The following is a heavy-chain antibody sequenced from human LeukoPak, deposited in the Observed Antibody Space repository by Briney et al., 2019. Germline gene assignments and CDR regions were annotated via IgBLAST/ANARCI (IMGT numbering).Heavy chain of an antibody. D-gene: IGHD1-14*01. J-gene: IGHJ6*02. CDR2: ISGSGGTT. CDR3: AKVSGGGLYYDGMDV. V-gene: IGHV3-23*01. CDR1: GGSFSGYY. Sequence: ETLSLTCAVYGGSFSGYYWSWIRQPPGKGLEWVSVISGSGGTTYYADSVKGRFTISRDSSKNTLYLQMNSLRAEDTAVYYCAKVSGGGLYYDGMDVWGQGTTVTVSS.